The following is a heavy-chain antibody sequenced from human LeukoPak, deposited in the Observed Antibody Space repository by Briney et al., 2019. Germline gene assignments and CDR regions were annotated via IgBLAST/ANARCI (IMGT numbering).Heavy chain of an antibody. J-gene: IGHJ4*02. D-gene: IGHD1-14*01. CDR2: ISGSGGST. Sequence: GGSLRLSCAASGFTFSSYAMSWVRQAPGKGLEWVSAISGSGGSTYYADPVKGRFTISRDNSKNTLYLQMNSLRAEDTAVYYCAKGGMSFPNRKFDYWGQGTLVTVSS. V-gene: IGHV3-23*01. CDR1: GFTFSSYA. CDR3: AKGGMSFPNRKFDY.